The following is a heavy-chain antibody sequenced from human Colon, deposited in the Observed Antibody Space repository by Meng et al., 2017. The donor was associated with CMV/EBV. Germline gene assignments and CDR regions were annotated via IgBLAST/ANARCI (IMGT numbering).Heavy chain of an antibody. V-gene: IGHV3-23*03. CDR3: AKEIVPAAPTGCFDP. CDR2: IYSGGSST. J-gene: IGHJ5*02. D-gene: IGHD2-2*01. Sequence: GESLKISCAASGFTFSSYAMSWVRQAPGKGLEWVSVIYSGGSSTYYADSVKGRFTISRDNSKNTLYLQMNSLRAEDTAVYYCAKEIVPAAPTGCFDPWGQGTLVTVSS. CDR1: GFTFSSYA.